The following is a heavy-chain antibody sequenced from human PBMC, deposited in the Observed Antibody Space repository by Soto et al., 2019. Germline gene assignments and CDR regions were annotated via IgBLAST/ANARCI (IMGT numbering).Heavy chain of an antibody. CDR3: EHVATTSPKVFDY. D-gene: IGHD1-1*01. CDR1: GGSLSSHY. CDR2: IYFTGYT. J-gene: IGHJ4*02. V-gene: IGHV4-59*03. Sequence: SETLSLTCTVSGGSLSSHYWSWIRQSPGKGLEWIGYIYFTGYTNYNPSLKNRVTISVDTSKSQFSLSLNSVTAADTAVYYCEHVATTSPKVFDYWGQGTLVTVSS.